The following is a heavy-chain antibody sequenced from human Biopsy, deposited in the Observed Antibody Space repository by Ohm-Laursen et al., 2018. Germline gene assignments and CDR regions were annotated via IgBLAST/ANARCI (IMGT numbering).Heavy chain of an antibody. J-gene: IGHJ3*02. CDR1: GYTFSSHG. D-gene: IGHD2-2*01. CDR2: ISTYNGNT. V-gene: IGHV1-18*01. CDR3: ARGGTLVVVPTAVLHSFDI. Sequence: GASVKVSCKASGYTFSSHGINWVRQAPGQGLEWLGWISTYNGNTNYAQNLQGRVTMTTDKSTSTAYMELRSLRSDDTAVYYCARGGTLVVVPTAVLHSFDIWGQGTMVTVSS.